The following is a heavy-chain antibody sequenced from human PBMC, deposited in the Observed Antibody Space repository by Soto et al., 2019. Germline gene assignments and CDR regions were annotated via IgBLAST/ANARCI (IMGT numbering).Heavy chain of an antibody. CDR1: GVSIISTSYY. V-gene: IGHV4-39*01. Sequence: QLQLQESGPGLVKPSETLSLTCNVSGVSIISTSYYWGWVRQPPGKGLEYIGYIYYSGSSYYNPSLKSRGAISVDTSKRRASRRLMSVTASDTAVRYCARHQRWYADYWCQGTLVTASS. CDR2: IYYSGSS. CDR3: ARHQRWYADY. D-gene: IGHD2-15*01. J-gene: IGHJ4*02.